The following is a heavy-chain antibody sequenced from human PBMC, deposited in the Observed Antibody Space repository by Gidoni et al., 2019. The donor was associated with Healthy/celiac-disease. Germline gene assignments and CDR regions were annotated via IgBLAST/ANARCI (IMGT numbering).Heavy chain of an antibody. Sequence: GGTFSSYAISWVRQAPGQGLEWMGGIIPIFGTANYAQKFQGRVTIPADESTSTAYMELSSLRSEDTAVYYCAREGSGWTGGFDYWGQGTLVTVSS. D-gene: IGHD6-19*01. CDR3: AREGSGWTGGFDY. CDR1: GGTFSSYA. V-gene: IGHV1-69*01. CDR2: IIPIFGTA. J-gene: IGHJ4*02.